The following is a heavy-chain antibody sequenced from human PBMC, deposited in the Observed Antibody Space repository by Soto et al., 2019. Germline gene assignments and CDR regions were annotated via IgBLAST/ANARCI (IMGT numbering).Heavy chain of an antibody. D-gene: IGHD2-15*01. V-gene: IGHV3-74*01. CDR2: INSDGSST. CDR3: VRDAVVVAEGWFDP. CDR1: GFTFSSYW. J-gene: IGHJ5*02. Sequence: PGGSLRLSCVASGFTFSSYWMNWVRQAPGKGLVWVSRINSDGSSTSYADSVKGRFTISRGNAQNTLWLQMNSLRAEDTAVYYCVRDAVVVAEGWFDPWGQGTLVTVAS.